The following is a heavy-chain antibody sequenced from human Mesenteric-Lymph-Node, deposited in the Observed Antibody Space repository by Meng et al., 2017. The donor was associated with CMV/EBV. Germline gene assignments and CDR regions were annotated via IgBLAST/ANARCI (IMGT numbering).Heavy chain of an antibody. D-gene: IGHD2-2*01. J-gene: IGHJ4*02. V-gene: IGHV4-61*01. CDR1: GGSVSSGSYY. Sequence: GGSVSSGSYYWTWIRQTPGKGLEWSGYIYNSRNTYYNTSLKSRVTISVDTSKNQFSLKLSSVTAADTAVYYCARGDCSSTSCYRPFDYWGRGTLVTAP. CDR3: ARGDCSSTSCYRPFDY. CDR2: IYNSRNT.